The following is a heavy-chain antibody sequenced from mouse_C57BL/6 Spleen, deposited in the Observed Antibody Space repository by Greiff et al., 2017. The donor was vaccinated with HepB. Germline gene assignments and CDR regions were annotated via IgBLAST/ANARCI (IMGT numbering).Heavy chain of an antibody. CDR2: IYPGSGNT. J-gene: IGHJ4*01. V-gene: IGHV1-66*01. CDR1: GYSFTSYY. Sequence: QVQLQQSGPELVKPGASVKISCKASGYSFTSYYIHWVKQRPGQGLEWIGWIYPGSGNTKYNEKFKGKATLTADTSSSTAYMQLSSLTSEDSAVYYCARSRTTVVGDYYAMDYWGQGTSVTVSS. CDR3: ARSRTTVVGDYYAMDY. D-gene: IGHD1-1*01.